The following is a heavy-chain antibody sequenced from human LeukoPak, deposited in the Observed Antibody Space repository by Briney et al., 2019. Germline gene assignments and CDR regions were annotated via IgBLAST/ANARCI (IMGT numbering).Heavy chain of an antibody. J-gene: IGHJ4*02. CDR3: AKVPGFIAAAGTGY. Sequence: GGSLRLSCAASGFTFSTHWMSWVRQAPGKGLEWVSAISGSGGSTYYADSVKGRFTISRDNSKNTLYLQMNSLRAEDTAVYYCAKVPGFIAAAGTGYWGQGTLVTVSS. V-gene: IGHV3-23*01. D-gene: IGHD6-13*01. CDR1: GFTFSTHW. CDR2: ISGSGGST.